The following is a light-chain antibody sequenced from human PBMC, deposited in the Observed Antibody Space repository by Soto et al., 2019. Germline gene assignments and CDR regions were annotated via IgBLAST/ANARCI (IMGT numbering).Light chain of an antibody. V-gene: IGKV3-11*01. J-gene: IGKJ2*01. Sequence: DIVLTQSPATLSFSPGERATLSCRASQSVSSYLAWYQQKPGQAPRLLIYDASNRATGIPARFSGSGSGTEFTLTISSLEPEDFAVYYCQHRSNWPRTFGQGTKLEIK. CDR2: DAS. CDR3: QHRSNWPRT. CDR1: QSVSSY.